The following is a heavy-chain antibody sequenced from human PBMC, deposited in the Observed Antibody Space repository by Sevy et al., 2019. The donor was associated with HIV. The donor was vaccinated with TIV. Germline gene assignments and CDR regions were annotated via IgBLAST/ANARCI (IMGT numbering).Heavy chain of an antibody. CDR3: ARDWYYYDSSGYWAYYFDY. J-gene: IGHJ4*02. D-gene: IGHD3-22*01. Sequence: SETLSLTCTVSGGSISSGDYYWSWIRQPPGKGLEWIGYIYYSGSTYYNPSLKSQVTISVDTSKNQFSLKLSSVTAADTAVYYCARDWYYYDSSGYWAYYFDYWGQGTLVTVSS. CDR2: IYYSGST. V-gene: IGHV4-30-4*01. CDR1: GGSISSGDYY.